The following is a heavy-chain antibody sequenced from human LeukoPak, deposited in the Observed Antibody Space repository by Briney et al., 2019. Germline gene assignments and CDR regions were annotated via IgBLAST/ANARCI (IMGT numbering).Heavy chain of an antibody. CDR1: GGSISSSSHY. CDR3: ASPNYYDSSGQGLVWFDP. J-gene: IGHJ5*02. V-gene: IGHV4-39*01. CDR2: IYYSGST. D-gene: IGHD3-22*01. Sequence: PSETLSLTCTVSGGSISSSSHYWGWIRQPPGKGLEWIGSIYYSGSTYYNPSLKSRGTISVDTSKNQFSLKLSSVTAADTAVYYCASPNYYDSSGQGLVWFDPWGQGTLVTVSS.